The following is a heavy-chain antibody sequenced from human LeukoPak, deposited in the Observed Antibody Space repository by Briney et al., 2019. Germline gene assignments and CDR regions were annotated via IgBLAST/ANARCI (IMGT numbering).Heavy chain of an antibody. J-gene: IGHJ4*02. CDR1: GGSISSSNYY. D-gene: IGHD5-24*01. CDR2: IYYSGST. Sequence: PSETLSLTCTVSGGSISSSNYYWGWIRQPPGKGLEWIGSIYYSGSTYYNPSLKSRVTISVDTSKNQFSLKLSSVTAADTAVYYCARRGWLQFDYWGQGTLVTVSS. V-gene: IGHV4-39*01. CDR3: ARRGWLQFDY.